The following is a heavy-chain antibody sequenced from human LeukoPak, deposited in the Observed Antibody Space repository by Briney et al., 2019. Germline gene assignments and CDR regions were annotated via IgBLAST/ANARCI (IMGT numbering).Heavy chain of an antibody. V-gene: IGHV1-8*02. CDR1: GYTFTSYG. J-gene: IGHJ3*02. D-gene: IGHD1-14*01. Sequence: ASVKVSCKASGYTFTSYGVSWVRQAPGQGLEWMGWMNPNSGNTGYAKKFQGRVTMTRNTSISTAYMELSSLRSEDTAVYYCARRKNTRGAFDIWGQGTMVTVSS. CDR3: ARRKNTRGAFDI. CDR2: MNPNSGNT.